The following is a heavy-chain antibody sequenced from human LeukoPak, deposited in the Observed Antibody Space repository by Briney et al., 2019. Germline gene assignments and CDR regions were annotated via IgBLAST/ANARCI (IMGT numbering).Heavy chain of an antibody. D-gene: IGHD5-18*01. V-gene: IGHV4-31*03. Sequence: SETLSLTCTVSGGSISSGGYYWSWIRQHPGKGLEWIGYIYYSGSTYYNPSLKSRVTISVDTSKNQFSLKLSSVTAADTAVYYCARSRIQLWNSPFDYWGQGTLVTVSS. CDR1: GGSISSGGYY. CDR2: IYYSGST. J-gene: IGHJ4*02. CDR3: ARSRIQLWNSPFDY.